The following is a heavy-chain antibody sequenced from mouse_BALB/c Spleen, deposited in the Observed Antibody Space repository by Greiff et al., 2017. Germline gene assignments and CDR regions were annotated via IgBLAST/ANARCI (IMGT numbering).Heavy chain of an antibody. Sequence: VQLQQSGPGLVKPSQSLSLTCTVTGYSITSDYAWNWIRQFPGNKLEWMGYISYSGSTSYNPSLKSRISITRDTSKNQFFLQLNSVTTEDTATYYCAGGLLRSFAYWGQGTLVTVSA. CDR2: ISYSGST. CDR3: AGGLLRSFAY. CDR1: GYSITSDYA. V-gene: IGHV3-2*02. D-gene: IGHD2-3*01. J-gene: IGHJ3*01.